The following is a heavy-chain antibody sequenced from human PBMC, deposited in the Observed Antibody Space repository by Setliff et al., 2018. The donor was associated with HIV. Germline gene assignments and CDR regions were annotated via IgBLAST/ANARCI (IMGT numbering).Heavy chain of an antibody. CDR3: AKYTRGGSIFYYIDV. CDR2: VLRGGSPT. V-gene: IGHV3-23*03. Sequence: GGSLRLSCAASEFSFSAHAMSWVRRAPGMGLEWLSVVLRGGSPTYYADSVKGRFTISRDDSKNTVYLEMRSLRAEDTAVYFCAKYTRGGSIFYYIDVWGKGTTVTVSS. J-gene: IGHJ6*03. CDR1: EFSFSAHA. D-gene: IGHD3-3*01.